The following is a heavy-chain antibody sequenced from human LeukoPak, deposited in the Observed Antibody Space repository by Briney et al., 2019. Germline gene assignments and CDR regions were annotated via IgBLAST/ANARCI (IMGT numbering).Heavy chain of an antibody. D-gene: IGHD6-19*01. CDR3: SLLAVASPQDY. CDR2: ISSSGSTM. V-gene: IGHV3-48*03. J-gene: IGHJ4*02. CDR1: GFTFSTYE. Sequence: GGSLRLSCAASGFTFSTYEMHWVRQAPGKGLEWVSDISSSGSTMYYADSVKGRFTTSRDNAKNLLYLQMHSLRAEDTAVYYCSLLAVASPQDYWGQGTLVPVSS.